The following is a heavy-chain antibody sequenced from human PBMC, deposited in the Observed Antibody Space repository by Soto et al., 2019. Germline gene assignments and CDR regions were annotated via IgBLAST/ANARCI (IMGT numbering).Heavy chain of an antibody. CDR1: GGSITRGGYY. D-gene: IGHD2-2*01. CDR2: IYYSGFT. CDR3: ARFSTLGNDYGVDV. V-gene: IGHV4-30-4*08. J-gene: IGHJ6*02. Sequence: PSETLSLTCTVSGGSITRGGYYWSWIRQHPGNGLEWIGYIYYSGFTYYNPSLKSRVSISLDTSKNQFSLRLTSVTAADTAVYFCARFSTLGNDYGVDVWGQGTTVTVSS.